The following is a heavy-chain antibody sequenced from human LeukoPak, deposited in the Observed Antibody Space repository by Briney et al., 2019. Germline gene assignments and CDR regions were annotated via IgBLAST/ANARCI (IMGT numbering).Heavy chain of an antibody. V-gene: IGHV4-59*08. J-gene: IGHJ3*01. CDR1: GGSIDGHL. CDR2: IHDTGSN. CDR3: ARHIFGDSAAFDL. Sequence: SETLSLTCTVSGGSIDGHLWSWIRLSPGEGLEWIAYIHDTGSNIYNPSLGGRVIISLDTSRNQFFLRLNTVTAADTALYFCARHIFGDSAAFDLWGRGTMVTVSS. D-gene: IGHD3-3*01.